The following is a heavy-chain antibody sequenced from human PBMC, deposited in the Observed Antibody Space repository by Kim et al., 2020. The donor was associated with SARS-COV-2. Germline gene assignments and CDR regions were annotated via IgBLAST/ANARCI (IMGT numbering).Heavy chain of an antibody. V-gene: IGHV3-15*01. CDR1: GFTFSNAW. D-gene: IGHD2-21*02. CDR2: IKSKVNGGTT. J-gene: IGHJ6*02. Sequence: GGSLRLSCAASGFTFSNAWMNWVRQAPGKGLEWVCRIKSKVNGGTTGYAAPVKGRFTISRDDSKNTLYLQMSSLKTEDTDVYYGTSDLGEYCGGDCYSRVWGLGTTVTVAS. CDR3: TSDLGEYCGGDCYSRV.